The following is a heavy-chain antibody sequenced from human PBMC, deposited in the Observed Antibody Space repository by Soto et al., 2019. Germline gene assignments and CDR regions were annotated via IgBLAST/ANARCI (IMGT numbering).Heavy chain of an antibody. CDR2: INHSGST. Sequence: PSETLSLTCAVYGGSFGGYYWSWIRQPPGKGLEWIGEINHSGSTNYNPSLKSRVTISVDTSKNQFSLKLSSVTAADTAVYSCARGRAHPWLQLGNWFDPWGQGTLVTVSS. V-gene: IGHV4-34*01. CDR3: ARGRAHPWLQLGNWFDP. J-gene: IGHJ5*02. D-gene: IGHD5-12*01. CDR1: GGSFGGYY.